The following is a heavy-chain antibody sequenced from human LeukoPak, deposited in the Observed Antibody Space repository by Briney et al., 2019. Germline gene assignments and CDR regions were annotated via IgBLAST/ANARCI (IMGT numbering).Heavy chain of an antibody. D-gene: IGHD2-15*01. V-gene: IGHV1-69*04. CDR1: GDTFIPYT. Sequence: ASVKVSCKASGDTFIPYTFSWVRQAPGQGLEWIGRIIPSLDVADYAQKFQGRVTLSVDRDTATTYMEVTSLRSEDTAIYYCARDHCSPGTCLGGHWGQGTLVTVSS. CDR3: ARDHCSPGTCLGGH. J-gene: IGHJ4*02. CDR2: IIPSLDVA.